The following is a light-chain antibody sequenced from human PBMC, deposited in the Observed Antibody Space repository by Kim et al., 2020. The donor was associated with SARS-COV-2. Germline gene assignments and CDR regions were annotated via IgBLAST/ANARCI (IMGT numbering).Light chain of an antibody. CDR2: DAS. CDR3: QQRSNWLRT. V-gene: IGKV3-11*01. J-gene: IGKJ1*01. CDR1: QSVSSY. Sequence: LSPGERATLSCRASQSVSSYLAWYQKKPGQAPSLLIYDASNMATGIPARFSGSGSGTDFTLTISSLEPEDFAVYYCQQRSNWLRTFGQGTKVDIK.